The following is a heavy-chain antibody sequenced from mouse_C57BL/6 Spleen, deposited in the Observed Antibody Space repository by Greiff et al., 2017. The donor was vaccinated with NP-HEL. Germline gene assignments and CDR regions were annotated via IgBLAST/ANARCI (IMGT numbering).Heavy chain of an antibody. V-gene: IGHV1-61*01. J-gene: IGHJ3*01. CDR1: GYTFTSYW. D-gene: IGHD1-1*01. CDR2: IYPSDSET. Sequence: VQLQQPGAELVRPGSSVKLSCKASGYTFTSYWMDWVKQRPGQGLEWIGNIYPSDSETHYNQKFKDKATLTVDKSSSTAYMQLSSLTSEDSAVYYCARAITTVVAEWGQGTLVTVSA. CDR3: ARAITTVVAE.